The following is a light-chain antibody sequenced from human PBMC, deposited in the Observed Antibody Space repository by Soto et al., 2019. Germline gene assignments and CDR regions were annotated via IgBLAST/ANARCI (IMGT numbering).Light chain of an antibody. V-gene: IGKV1-17*01. CDR2: SAS. Sequence: DIQMTQSPSSLSASVGDRVTITCRASQDIRNDLGWYQQKPGKAPKRLIFSASTLDSGVPSRFSGDEFGTGFTLTISSPQPEAFVTSYWIHHYNYPLTLGGGTKVEIK. CDR1: QDIRND. CDR3: IHHYNYPLT. J-gene: IGKJ4*01.